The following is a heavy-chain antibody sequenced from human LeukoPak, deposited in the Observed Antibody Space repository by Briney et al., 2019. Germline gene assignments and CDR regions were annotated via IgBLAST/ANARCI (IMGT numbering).Heavy chain of an antibody. CDR2: IWYDGSNK. D-gene: IGHD5-18*01. V-gene: IGHV3-33*01. J-gene: IGHJ4*02. Sequence: PGGSLRLSCAAAGFTFSNYGMHWVRQAPGKGREWVAIIWYDGSNKYYADSVKGRFTISRDNSKNTLYLQMNSLRAEDTAVYYCARDRGYSYFDYWGQGTLVTVSS. CDR3: ARDRGYSYFDY. CDR1: GFTFSNYG.